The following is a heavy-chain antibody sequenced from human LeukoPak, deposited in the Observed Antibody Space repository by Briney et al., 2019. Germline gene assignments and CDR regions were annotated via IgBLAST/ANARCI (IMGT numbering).Heavy chain of an antibody. V-gene: IGHV4-34*01. CDR2: INHSGST. Sequence: PSETLSLTCAVYGVSFSGYYWSWIRQPPGKGLEWIGEINHSGSTNYNPSLKSRVTISVDTSKNQFSLKLSPVTAADTAVYYCARKRSSTSLHYGMDVWGKGTTVTVSS. CDR3: ARKRSSTSLHYGMDV. CDR1: GVSFSGYY. D-gene: IGHD2-2*01. J-gene: IGHJ6*04.